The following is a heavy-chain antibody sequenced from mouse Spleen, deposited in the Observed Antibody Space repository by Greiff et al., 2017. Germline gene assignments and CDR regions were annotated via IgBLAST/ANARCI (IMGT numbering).Heavy chain of an antibody. CDR1: GYTFTSYW. J-gene: IGHJ1*01. Sequence: QVQLQQPGAELVRPGTSVKLSCKASGYTFTSYWMHWVKQRPGQGLEWIGVIDPSDSYTNYNQKFKGKATLTVDTSSSTAYMQLSSLTSEDSAVYYCARRNYSYYSYDGDWYFDVWGAGTTVTVSS. V-gene: IGHV1-59*01. CDR2: IDPSDSYT. CDR3: ARRNYSYYSYDGDWYFDV. D-gene: IGHD2-12*01.